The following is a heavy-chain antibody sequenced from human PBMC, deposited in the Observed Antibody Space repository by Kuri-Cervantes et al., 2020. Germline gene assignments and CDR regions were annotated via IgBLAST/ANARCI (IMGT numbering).Heavy chain of an antibody. V-gene: IGHV4-59*08. Sequence: GSLRLSCNVSGGSISSYYWSWIRQPPGKGLEWIGYIYYSGSTNYNPSLKSRVTISVDTSKNQFSLKLSSVTAADTAVYYCARHAGLEWLDKPAWWFDPWGQGTLVTVSS. CDR1: GGSISSYY. CDR3: ARHAGLEWLDKPAWWFDP. J-gene: IGHJ5*02. D-gene: IGHD6-19*01. CDR2: IYYSGST.